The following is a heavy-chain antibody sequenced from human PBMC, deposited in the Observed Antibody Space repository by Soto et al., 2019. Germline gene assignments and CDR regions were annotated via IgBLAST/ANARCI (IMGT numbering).Heavy chain of an antibody. CDR2: ISYDGSNK. V-gene: IGHV3-30*18. J-gene: IGHJ3*02. CDR1: GFTFRSYG. CDR3: AKNLGHGGRGAFDI. D-gene: IGHD7-27*01. Sequence: QVQLVESGGSVVQPGRSLRLSCAASGFTFRSYGMHWVRQAPGKGLEWVALISYDGSNKYYADSVKGRFTISRDDSKNTLYLQMNSLRTEDTAVYYCAKNLGHGGRGAFDIWGQGTMVTVSS.